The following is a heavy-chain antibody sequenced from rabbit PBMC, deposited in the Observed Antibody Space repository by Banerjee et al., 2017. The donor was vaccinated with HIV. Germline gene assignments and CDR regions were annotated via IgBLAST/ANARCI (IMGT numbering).Heavy chain of an antibody. CDR2: IVKGDASI. V-gene: IGHV1S47*01. D-gene: IGHD2-1*01. CDR1: GFDFSNNA. CDR3: ARDPSYDEYGDSLYYFDL. J-gene: IGHJ4*01. Sequence: QEQLVESGGGLVQPEGSLTLTCKASGFDFSNNAMCWVRQAPGKGPEWIACIVKGDASIYYANWVNGRFTISRSTSLKTVTLQMTSLTAADTATYFCARDPSYDEYGDSLYYFDLWGQGTLVTVS.